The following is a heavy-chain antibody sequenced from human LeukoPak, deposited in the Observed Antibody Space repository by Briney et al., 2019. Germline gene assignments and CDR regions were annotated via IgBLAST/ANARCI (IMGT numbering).Heavy chain of an antibody. CDR2: INHSGST. Sequence: SETLSLTCAVYGGSFSGYYWSWIRQPPGKGLEWIGEINHSGSTNYNPPLKSRVTISVDTSKNQFSLKLSSVTAADTAVYYCARRVSAVRTIDYWGQGTLVTVSS. CDR1: GGSFSGYY. V-gene: IGHV4-34*01. J-gene: IGHJ4*02. CDR3: ARRVSAVRTIDY. D-gene: IGHD1-14*01.